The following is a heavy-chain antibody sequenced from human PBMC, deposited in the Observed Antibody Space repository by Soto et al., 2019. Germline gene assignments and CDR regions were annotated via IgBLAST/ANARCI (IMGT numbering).Heavy chain of an antibody. CDR3: AKGYYDSSGYHSLMGAFDI. J-gene: IGHJ3*02. Sequence: QVQLVESGGGVVQPGRSLRLSCAASGFTFSSYGMHWVRQAPGKGLEWVAVISYDGSNKYYADSVKGRFTISRDNSKNTLYLKMNSLRAEDTAVYYCAKGYYDSSGYHSLMGAFDIWGQGTMVTVSS. CDR1: GFTFSSYG. D-gene: IGHD3-22*01. CDR2: ISYDGSNK. V-gene: IGHV3-30*18.